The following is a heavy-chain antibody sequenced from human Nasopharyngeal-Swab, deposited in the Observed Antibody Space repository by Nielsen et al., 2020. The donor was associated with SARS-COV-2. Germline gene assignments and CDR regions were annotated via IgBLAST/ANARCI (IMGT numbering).Heavy chain of an antibody. CDR2: INPSGGST. D-gene: IGHD3-10*01. V-gene: IGHV1-46*01. CDR3: ASGYGSGRGKYFQH. J-gene: IGHJ1*01. Sequence: WVRQAPGQGLEWMGIINPSGGSTSYAQKFQGRVTMTRDTSTSTVYMELSSLRSEDTAVYCCASGYGSGRGKYFQHWGQGTLVTVSS.